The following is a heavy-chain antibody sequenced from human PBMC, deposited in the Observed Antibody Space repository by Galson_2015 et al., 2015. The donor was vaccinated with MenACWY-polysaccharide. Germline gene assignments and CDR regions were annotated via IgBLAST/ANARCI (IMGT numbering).Heavy chain of an antibody. V-gene: IGHV1-2*04. Sequence: SVKVSCKASGYTFTDSYIHWVRQAPGEGLQWMGWINPKSGATNYAQNFQGWVTMTRDTSITTAYMELSRLTSDDTAVYYCAREERRTTMVSLDPWGQGTLVTVSS. CDR3: AREERRTTMVSLDP. J-gene: IGHJ5*02. CDR2: INPKSGAT. CDR1: GYTFTDSY. D-gene: IGHD5-18*01.